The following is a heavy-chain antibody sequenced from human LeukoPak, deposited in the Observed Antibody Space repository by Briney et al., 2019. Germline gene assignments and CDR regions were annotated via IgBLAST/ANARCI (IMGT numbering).Heavy chain of an antibody. D-gene: IGHD3-3*01. CDR1: GVSTSSYY. Sequence: SETLSLTCTASGVSTSSYYWSWFRQPAGKGLEWIGRVYTSGSTNYSPSLESRVTMSLDTSKNQLSLKLSAVTAADSAVYYCASDLFEMSGYQGRFLLWGQSTLVTVSS. CDR2: VYTSGST. V-gene: IGHV4-4*07. J-gene: IGHJ1*01. CDR3: ASDLFEMSGYQGRFLL.